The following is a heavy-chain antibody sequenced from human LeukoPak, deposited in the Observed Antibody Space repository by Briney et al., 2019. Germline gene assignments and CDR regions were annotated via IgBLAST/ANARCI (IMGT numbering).Heavy chain of an antibody. CDR2: INHSGST. CDR1: GGCCSGYY. J-gene: IGHJ5*02. Sequence: PSETLSLTCAVYGGCCSGYYWSWIRQPPGKGLEWIGEINHSGSTNYNPSLKRRATISVDKSKNHFSLKLSSGTAADTAVCYCARPFSISWDGDNWFDPWGQGTLVTVSS. CDR3: ARPFSISWDGDNWFDP. D-gene: IGHD6-13*01. V-gene: IGHV4-34*01.